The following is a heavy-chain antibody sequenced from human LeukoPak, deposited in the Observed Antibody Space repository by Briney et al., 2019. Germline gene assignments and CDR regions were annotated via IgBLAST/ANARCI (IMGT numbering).Heavy chain of an antibody. CDR3: ARARIDY. J-gene: IGHJ4*02. Sequence: GGSLRLSCAASGFTFSRNAMNWVRQAPGKGLEWVAAVSGNGLGTYYADSVKGRFTISRDNAKNLLYLQMSSLRAEDTAVYYCARARIDYWGQGTLVTVSS. D-gene: IGHD1-14*01. V-gene: IGHV3-23*01. CDR2: VSGNGLGT. CDR1: GFTFSRNA.